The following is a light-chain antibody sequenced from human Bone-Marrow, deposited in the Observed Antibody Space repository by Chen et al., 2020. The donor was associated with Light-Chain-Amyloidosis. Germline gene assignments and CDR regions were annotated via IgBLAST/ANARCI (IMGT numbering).Light chain of an antibody. J-gene: IGLJ3*02. CDR1: SNAVGGYDY. Sequence: QSALTQPAPVSGSPGQSITISCTGTSNAVGGYDYVSWYQRHPDKAPRLMIYDVTNRPSGVSHRFSGSKSGNTASLTISGLQAEDEGDYYCSSYTSSVSWVFGGGTRVTVL. CDR2: DVT. CDR3: SSYTSSVSWV. V-gene: IGLV2-14*03.